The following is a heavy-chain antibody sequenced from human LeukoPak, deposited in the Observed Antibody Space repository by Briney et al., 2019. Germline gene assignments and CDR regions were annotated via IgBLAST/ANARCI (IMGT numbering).Heavy chain of an antibody. Sequence: TSETLSLTCTVSGGSISSSSYYWGWIRQPPGKGLEWIGSIYYSGSTYYNPSLKSRVTISVDTSKNQFSLKLSSVTAADTAVYYCARETFDYGDPYYYYGMDVWGQGTTVTVSS. V-gene: IGHV4-39*02. CDR2: IYYSGST. CDR3: ARETFDYGDPYYYYGMDV. D-gene: IGHD4-17*01. CDR1: GGSISSSSYY. J-gene: IGHJ6*02.